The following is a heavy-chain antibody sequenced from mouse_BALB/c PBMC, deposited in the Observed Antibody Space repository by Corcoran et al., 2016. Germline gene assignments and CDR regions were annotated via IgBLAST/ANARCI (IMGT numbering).Heavy chain of an antibody. CDR2: INTYTEEP. J-gene: IGHJ2*01. Sequence: QIQLVQSGPELKKPRETVKISCKASGYTFTNFGVIWVKQAPGTGLKYMGWINTYTEEPTYADDFKGRFAFSLETSASTAYLQINNLKNEDTATYFCARWGYYSLDFWGQGTTLTVSS. D-gene: IGHD2-3*01. V-gene: IGHV9-3-1*01. CDR1: GYTFTNFG. CDR3: ARWGYYSLDF.